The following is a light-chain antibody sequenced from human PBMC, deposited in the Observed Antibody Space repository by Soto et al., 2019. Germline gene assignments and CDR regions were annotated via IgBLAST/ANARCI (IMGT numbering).Light chain of an antibody. CDR2: DAS. J-gene: IGKJ2*01. CDR1: QSVSSS. CDR3: QHRSNWYT. Sequence: EIVLTQSPATLSLSPGERATLSCRASQSVSSSLAWYQQKPGQAPRLLIYDASNRATGIPARFSGSGSGTDFTLTISSLEPEDFAVYYCQHRSNWYTFGQGTKLEIK. V-gene: IGKV3-11*01.